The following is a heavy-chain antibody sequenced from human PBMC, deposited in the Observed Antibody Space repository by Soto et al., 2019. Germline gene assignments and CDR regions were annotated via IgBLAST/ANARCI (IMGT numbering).Heavy chain of an antibody. D-gene: IGHD6-6*01. V-gene: IGHV4-59*08. CDR3: ARHTYSSSHYLAFNWFDP. Sequence: PSETLSLTCTVSGGSISSYYWSWIRQPPGKGLEWIGYIYYSGSTNYNPSLKSRVTISVDTSKNQFSLKLSSVTAADTAVYYCARHTYSSSHYLAFNWFDPWGQGTLVTVSS. CDR2: IYYSGST. J-gene: IGHJ5*02. CDR1: GGSISSYY.